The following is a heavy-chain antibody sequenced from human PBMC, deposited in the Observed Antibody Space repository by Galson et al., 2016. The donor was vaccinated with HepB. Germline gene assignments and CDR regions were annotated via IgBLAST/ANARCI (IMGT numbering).Heavy chain of an antibody. V-gene: IGHV4-39*01. CDR3: ARHSAASVTTFLESFNL. CDR1: GGSISSRNNY. J-gene: IGHJ2*01. Sequence: SETLSLTCTVSGGSISSRNNYWGWIRQPPGKGLEWVGSVFYSGGTYYNPSLKSRVTISVDTSKNQFSLKLSSVTAADTAVFYCARHSAASVTTFLESFNLWGRGTLVTVSS. CDR2: VFYSGGT. D-gene: IGHD2/OR15-2a*01.